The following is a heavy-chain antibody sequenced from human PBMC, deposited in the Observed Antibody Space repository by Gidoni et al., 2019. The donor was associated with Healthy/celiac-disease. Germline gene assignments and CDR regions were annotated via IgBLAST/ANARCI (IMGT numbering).Heavy chain of an antibody. D-gene: IGHD2-15*01. CDR3: ARDGRVVVAATIDY. CDR1: GFTFSSYS. CDR2: ISSSSSYI. V-gene: IGHV3-21*01. Sequence: EVQLVESGGGLVKPGGSLRLSCAASGFTFSSYSMNWVRQAPGKGLEWVSSISSSSSYIYYADSVKGRFTISRDNAKNSLYLQMNSLRAEDTAVYYCARDGRVVVAATIDYWGQGTLVTVSS. J-gene: IGHJ4*02.